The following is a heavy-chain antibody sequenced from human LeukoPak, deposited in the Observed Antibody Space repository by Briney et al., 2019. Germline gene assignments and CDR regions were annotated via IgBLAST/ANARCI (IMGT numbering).Heavy chain of an antibody. J-gene: IGHJ4*02. CDR1: GYTFTNFD. CDR3: ARAPMGTAPLY. D-gene: IGHD1/OR15-1a*01. Sequence: ASVKISCKASGYTFTNFDINWVRQAPGQGLEWMGWMNPVSGKAGSAQKFQGRVTLTRDTSISTAYMEVSSLRFDDTAFYYCARAPMGTAPLYWGQGTLVTVSS. V-gene: IGHV1-8*01. CDR2: MNPVSGKA.